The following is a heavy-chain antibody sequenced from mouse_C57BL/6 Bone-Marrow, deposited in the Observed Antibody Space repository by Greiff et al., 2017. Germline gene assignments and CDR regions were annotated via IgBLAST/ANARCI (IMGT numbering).Heavy chain of an antibody. CDR2: IHPNSGST. CDR1: GYTFTSYW. J-gene: IGHJ1*03. V-gene: IGHV1-64*01. CDR3: ARRGRDWYFDV. Sequence: QVQLQQPGAELVKPGASVKLSCKASGYTFTSYWMHWVKQRPGQGLEWIGMIHPNSGSTNYNEKFKSKATLTVDKSSSTAYMQLSSLTSEDSAVYYCARRGRDWYFDVWGTGTTVTVSS.